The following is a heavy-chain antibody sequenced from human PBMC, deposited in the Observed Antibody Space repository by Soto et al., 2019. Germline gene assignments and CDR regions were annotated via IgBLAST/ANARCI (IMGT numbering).Heavy chain of an antibody. CDR3: AGLGSGSYYDY. Sequence: EVQLLESGGGLVQPGGSLRLSCAASGFTFSSYAMRWVRQAPGKGLEWVSAISGSGDSTYYADSVKGRFTTSRDNSKNTLYLQMNSLRAEDTAVYYCAGLGSGSYYDYWGQGTLVTVSS. J-gene: IGHJ4*02. D-gene: IGHD1-26*01. V-gene: IGHV3-23*01. CDR2: ISGSGDST. CDR1: GFTFSSYA.